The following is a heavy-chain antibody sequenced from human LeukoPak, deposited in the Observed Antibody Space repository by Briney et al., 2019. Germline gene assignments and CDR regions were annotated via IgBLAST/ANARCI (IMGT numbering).Heavy chain of an antibody. V-gene: IGHV3-23*01. D-gene: IGHD2-15*01. J-gene: IGHJ5*02. CDR2: ISGSGDNTVMSGSGENT. Sequence: GGSLRLSCAASGFTFSTTAMGWFRQAPGKGLEWLSVISGSGDNTVMSGSGENTYYADSVKGRFTISRDNSKNTLYLQMNSLRAEDTAVYYCARRYCSGGSCYSFRGDWFDPWGQGTLVTVSS. CDR1: GFTFSTTA. CDR3: ARRYCSGGSCYSFRGDWFDP.